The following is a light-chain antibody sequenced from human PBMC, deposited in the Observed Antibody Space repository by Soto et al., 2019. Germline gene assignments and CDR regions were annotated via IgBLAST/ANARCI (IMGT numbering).Light chain of an antibody. CDR3: NLYGSIPLCT. V-gene: IGKV3-20*01. CDR1: LSVSSSY. J-gene: IGKJ4*01. Sequence: EVVVTQSPGTLSLSPGDRATLSCRASLSVSSSYLAWYQQKPGQTHRLLIYGASSMATGIPDRFSGSGSGTDFTLTISRLETEDCARYYCNLYGSIPLCTFGGGTKVEIK. CDR2: GAS.